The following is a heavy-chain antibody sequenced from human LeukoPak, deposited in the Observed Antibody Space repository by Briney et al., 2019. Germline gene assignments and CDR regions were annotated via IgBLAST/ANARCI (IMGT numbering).Heavy chain of an antibody. V-gene: IGHV4-39*01. CDR3: ARRYSSSSPLDY. CDR2: IYYSGGT. D-gene: IGHD6-6*01. CDR1: GGSISSSSYY. J-gene: IGHJ4*02. Sequence: SETLSLTCTVSGGSISSSSYYWGWIRQPPGKGLEWIGSIYYSGGTYYNPSLKSRVTISVDTSKNQFSLKLSSVTAADTAVYYCARRYSSSSPLDYWGQGTLVTVSS.